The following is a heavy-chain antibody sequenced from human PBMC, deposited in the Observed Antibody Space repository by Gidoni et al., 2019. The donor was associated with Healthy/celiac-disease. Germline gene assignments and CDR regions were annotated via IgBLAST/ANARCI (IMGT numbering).Heavy chain of an antibody. D-gene: IGHD6-13*01. V-gene: IGHV3-23*01. CDR2: ISGSGSST. CDR3: AKDLFSRGYSNDRGDYFDY. J-gene: IGHJ4*02. CDR1: GFTFSSYA. Sequence: EVQLLESRGGLVQPGGSLRLYCAAAGFTFSSYAMGWVRQAPGKGLECVSAISGSGSSTYYADSVKGRFTISRDNSKNTLYLQMNSLRAEDTAVYYCAKDLFSRGYSNDRGDYFDYWGQGTLVTVSS.